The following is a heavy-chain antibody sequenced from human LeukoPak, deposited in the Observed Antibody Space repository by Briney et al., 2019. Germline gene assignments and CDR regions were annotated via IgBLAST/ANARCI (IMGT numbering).Heavy chain of an antibody. D-gene: IGHD5-18*01. V-gene: IGHV4-59*01. CDR1: GGSFSSYY. CDR2: IYDSGST. CDR3: ARTPGFSYGFGWFDS. J-gene: IGHJ5*01. Sequence: SETLSLTCTVSGGSFSSYYWSWIRQPPGKGLGWIGFIYDSGSTNCNPSLKSRVTISVDTSKNQFSLKLRSVTAADTAVYYRARTPGFSYGFGWFDSWGQGTLVTVSS.